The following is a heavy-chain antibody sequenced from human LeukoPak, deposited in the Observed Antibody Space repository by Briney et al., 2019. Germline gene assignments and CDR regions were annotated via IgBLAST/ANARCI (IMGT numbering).Heavy chain of an antibody. CDR3: ARISPELRFLESQYYFDY. J-gene: IGHJ4*02. V-gene: IGHV3-66*01. CDR1: GFTVSSNY. Sequence: GGSLRLSCAASGFTVSSNYMSWVRQAPGKGLEWVSVIYSGGSTYYADSVKGRFTISRDNSKNTLYLQMNSLRAEETAVYYCARISPELRFLESQYYFDYWGQGTLVTVSS. D-gene: IGHD3-3*01. CDR2: IYSGGST.